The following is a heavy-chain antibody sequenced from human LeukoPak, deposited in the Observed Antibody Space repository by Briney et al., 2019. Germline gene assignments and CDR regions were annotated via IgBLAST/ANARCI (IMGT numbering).Heavy chain of an antibody. CDR1: GFTFSDYY. CDR2: ISSSGSSI. V-gene: IGHV3-11*01. CDR3: STGPRSLIY. J-gene: IGHJ4*01. Sequence: GGSLRLSCAASGFTFSDYYMSWIRQAPGKGLEWVSYISSSGSSIYYADSVKGRFTISRDNAKNSLYLQMNSLRPEDTALYYCSTGPRSLIYWGHGTLVTVSS.